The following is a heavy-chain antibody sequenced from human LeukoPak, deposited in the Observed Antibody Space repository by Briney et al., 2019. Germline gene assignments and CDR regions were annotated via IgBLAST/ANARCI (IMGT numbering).Heavy chain of an antibody. CDR2: IWPDGTIQ. V-gene: IGHV3-33*01. D-gene: IGHD2-8*02. J-gene: IGHJ4*02. Sequence: GGSLRLSCAAAGFIFSYYGMHWVRQAPGKGLEWLAVIWPDGTIQYYADPVKGRFTISRDNSTNPLYLQLTGLRADDSAVYYCARHNHDWGWDFWGQGAQVTVSS. CDR1: GFIFSYYG. CDR3: ARHNHDWGWDF.